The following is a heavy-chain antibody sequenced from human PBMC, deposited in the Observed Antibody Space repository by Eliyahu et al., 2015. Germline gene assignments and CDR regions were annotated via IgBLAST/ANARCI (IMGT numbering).Heavy chain of an antibody. CDR3: ARDGGDSDYGGNSVVPIYYYGMDV. CDR2: IYYSGST. J-gene: IGHJ6*02. D-gene: IGHD4-23*01. Sequence: QVQLQESGPGLVKPSETLSLTCTVSGGSISSYYWSWXRXPPGKGLEWIGYIYYSGSTNYNPPLKSRVTISVDTSKNQFSLKLSSVTAADTAVYYCARDGGDSDYGGNSVVPIYYYGMDVWGQGTTVTVSS. V-gene: IGHV4-59*01. CDR1: GGSISSYY.